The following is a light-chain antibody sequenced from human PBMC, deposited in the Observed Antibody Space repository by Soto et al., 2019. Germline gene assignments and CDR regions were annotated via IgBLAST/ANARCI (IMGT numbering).Light chain of an antibody. V-gene: IGLV2-23*01. J-gene: IGLJ7*01. Sequence: QSALTQPASVSGSPGQSITISCTGTSSDVGSYNLVSWYQQHPGKAPKLMIYEGSKRPSGVANRFSGSKSGNTASLTISGLQAEDEADYYCCSDAGSSNAVFGGGTQLTVL. CDR1: SSDVGSYNL. CDR3: CSDAGSSNAV. CDR2: EGS.